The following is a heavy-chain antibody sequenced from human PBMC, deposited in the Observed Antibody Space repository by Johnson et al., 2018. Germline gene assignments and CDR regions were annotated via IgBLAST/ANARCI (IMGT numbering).Heavy chain of an antibody. CDR1: GFTFRNYA. Sequence: QLVESGGGVVQPGRSLRLPCAASGFTFRNYAMHWVRQAPGKGLEWVTLMSSDGSNKYYADSVKGRFTISRDNSKNMVYLQMNSLRAEDTAVYYCAKDASPRGYYDASGMDAFDIWGQGTMVTVSS. CDR2: MSSDGSNK. V-gene: IGHV3-30-3*01. J-gene: IGHJ3*02. D-gene: IGHD3-22*01. CDR3: AKDASPRGYYDASGMDAFDI.